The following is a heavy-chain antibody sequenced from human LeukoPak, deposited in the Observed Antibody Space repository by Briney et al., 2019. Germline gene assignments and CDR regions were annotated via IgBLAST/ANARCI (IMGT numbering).Heavy chain of an antibody. CDR1: GGTISSHY. CDR3: ARDFRDGDSVFYYYYMDV. Sequence: SETLSLTCTVSGGTISSHYWSWIRQPPGKGLEWIGYIYYSGSTNCNPSLKSRGTISIDTSKNHFSLKLSPVTAADTAVYYCARDFRDGDSVFYYYYMDVWGKGTTVTVSS. J-gene: IGHJ6*03. CDR2: IYYSGST. V-gene: IGHV4-59*11. D-gene: IGHD4-17*01.